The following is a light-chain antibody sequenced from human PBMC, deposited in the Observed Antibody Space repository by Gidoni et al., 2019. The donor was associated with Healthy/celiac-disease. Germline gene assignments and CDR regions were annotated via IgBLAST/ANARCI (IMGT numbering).Light chain of an antibody. CDR3: QQSYSTPHVT. CDR2: AAS. J-gene: IGKJ3*01. Sequence: DIQMTQSPSSLSASVGARVTITCRASQSISSYLNWYQQKPGKAPKLLIYAASSLQSGVPSRFSGSGSGTDFTLTISSLQPEDFATYYCQQSYSTPHVTFGPGTKVDIK. V-gene: IGKV1-39*01. CDR1: QSISSY.